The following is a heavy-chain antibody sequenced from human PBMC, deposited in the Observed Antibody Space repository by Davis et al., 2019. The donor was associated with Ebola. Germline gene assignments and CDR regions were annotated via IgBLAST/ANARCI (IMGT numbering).Heavy chain of an antibody. D-gene: IGHD4-17*01. CDR1: GYTFSSAW. CDR3: TTAYGDYITFKDS. J-gene: IGHJ4*02. V-gene: IGHV3-15*01. Sequence: GESLKISCAASGYTFSSAWMRWVRQARGRALEWVGWIKSKTDGGTTDYAAPVKGRFTISRDDSKNTLYLQMSSLKTEDTAVYYCTTAYGDYITFKDSWSQGTLVTVSS. CDR2: IKSKTDGGTT.